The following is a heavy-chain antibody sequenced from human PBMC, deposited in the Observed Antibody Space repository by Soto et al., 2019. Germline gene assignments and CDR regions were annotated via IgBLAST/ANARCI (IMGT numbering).Heavy chain of an antibody. CDR1: GGSFSGYY. CDR3: ARGGGWYSFVYYYYMDV. V-gene: IGHV4-34*01. J-gene: IGHJ6*03. Sequence: SETLSLTCAVYGGSFSGYYWSWIRQPPGKGLEWIGEINHSGSTNYNPSLKSRVTISVDTSKNQFSLKLSSVTAADTAVYYCARGGGWYSFVYYYYMDVWAKGPRSPSP. D-gene: IGHD6-19*01. CDR2: INHSGST.